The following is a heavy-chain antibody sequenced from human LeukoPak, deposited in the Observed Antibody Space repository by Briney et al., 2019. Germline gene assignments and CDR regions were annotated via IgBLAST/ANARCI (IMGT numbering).Heavy chain of an antibody. V-gene: IGHV4-4*07. CDR1: GGSISSYY. CDR2: IYTSGST. J-gene: IGHJ3*02. Sequence: SETLSLTCTVSGGSISSYYWSWIRQPAGKGLEWIGRIYTSGSTNYNPSLKSRVTMSVDTSKNQFSLKLSSVTAADTAVYYCASRRNSIAAIPDDAFDIWGQGTMVTVSS. CDR3: ASRRNSIAAIPDDAFDI. D-gene: IGHD6-6*01.